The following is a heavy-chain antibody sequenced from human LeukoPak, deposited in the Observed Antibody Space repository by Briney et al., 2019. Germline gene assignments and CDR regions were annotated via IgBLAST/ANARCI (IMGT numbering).Heavy chain of an antibody. CDR1: GFTVSSNY. J-gene: IGHJ4*02. CDR2: IYSGGST. D-gene: IGHD5-12*01. Sequence: PGGSLRLSCAASGFTVSSNYMSWVRQAPGKGLEWASVIYSGGSTYYADSVKGRFTISRDNSKNTLYLQMNSLRAEDTAVYYCARDVSGGYDPGYFDYWGQGTLVTVSS. V-gene: IGHV3-53*01. CDR3: ARDVSGGYDPGYFDY.